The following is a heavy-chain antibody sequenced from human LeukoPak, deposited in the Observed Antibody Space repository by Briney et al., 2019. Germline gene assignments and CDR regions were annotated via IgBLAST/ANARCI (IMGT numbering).Heavy chain of an antibody. V-gene: IGHV4-59*01. J-gene: IGHJ4*02. CDR1: GGSISSYY. CDR2: IYYSGST. D-gene: IGHD4-11*01. Sequence: SETLSLTCTVSGGSISSYYWSWIRQPPGKGLEWIGYIYYSGSTNYNPSLKSRVTISVDTSKNQFSLKLSSVTAADTAVYYCARGQGTVTTHWGQGTLVTVSP. CDR3: ARGQGTVTTH.